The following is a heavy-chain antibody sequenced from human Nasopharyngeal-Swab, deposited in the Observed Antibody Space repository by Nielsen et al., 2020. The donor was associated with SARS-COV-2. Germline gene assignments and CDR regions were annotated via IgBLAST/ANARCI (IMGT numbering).Heavy chain of an antibody. CDR3: AIGGAYCSTTSCFAH. CDR1: GFTFSSFG. V-gene: IGHV3-30*03. Sequence: GESLKISCAASGFTFSSFGMNWVRQAPGTGLEWVALISYDGGSTYYADSVKGRFTISRDYSKNAVYLQMNGLGVEDTAMYFCAIGGAYCSTTSCFAHWGQGTLVTVSS. D-gene: IGHD2-2*01. J-gene: IGHJ4*02. CDR2: ISYDGGST.